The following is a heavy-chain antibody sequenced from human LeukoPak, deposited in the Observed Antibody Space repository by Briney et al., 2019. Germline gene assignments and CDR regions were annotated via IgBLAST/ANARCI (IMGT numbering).Heavy chain of an antibody. CDR1: GYTFTGYY. CDR3: ARDYCGGDCFPDY. J-gene: IGHJ4*02. D-gene: IGHD2-21*02. CDR2: INPNSGDT. V-gene: IGHV1-2*06. Sequence: ASVKVSCEASGYTFTGYYVHWVRQAPGQGLEWMGRINPNSGDTNYAQKFQGRVTMTRDTSISTAYMELSRLRSDDTAVYYCARDYCGGDCFPDYWGQGTLVTVSS.